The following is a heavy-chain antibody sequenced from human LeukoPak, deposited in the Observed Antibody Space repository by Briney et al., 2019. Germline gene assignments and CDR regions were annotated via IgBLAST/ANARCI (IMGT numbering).Heavy chain of an antibody. V-gene: IGHV2-70*04. J-gene: IGHJ4*02. CDR1: GLSLSTSGMR. D-gene: IGHD4-23*01. CDR3: ARNLEATVVIGY. CDR2: IDWDDDK. Sequence: SGPALVKPTQTLTLTCTFSGLSLSTSGMRVSWIRQPPGKALEWLARIDWDDDKFYSTSLKTRLTISKDTSKNQVVLTMTNMDPVDTATYYCARNLEATVVIGYWGQGTLVTVSS.